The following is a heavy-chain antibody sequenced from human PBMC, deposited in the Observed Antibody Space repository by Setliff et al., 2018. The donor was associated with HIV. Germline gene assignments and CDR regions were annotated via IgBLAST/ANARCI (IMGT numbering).Heavy chain of an antibody. CDR3: AHRPSDGVAAALFDY. V-gene: IGHV2-5*01. CDR1: GFSLSSSGVG. CDR2: IYWNDDK. D-gene: IGHD2-2*01. J-gene: IGHJ4*02. Sequence: SGPTLVNPTQTLTLTCTFSGFSLSSSGVGVGWIRQPPGKALEWLALIYWNDDKRYSPSLKSRLTITKDTSKNQVVLTMTNMDPVDTATYYCAHRPSDGVAAALFDYWGQGTLVTVSS.